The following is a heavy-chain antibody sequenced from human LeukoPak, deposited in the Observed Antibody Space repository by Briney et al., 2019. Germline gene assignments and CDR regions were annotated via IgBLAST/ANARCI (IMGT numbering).Heavy chain of an antibody. V-gene: IGHV1-69*05. J-gene: IGHJ5*02. CDR2: IIPIFGTA. D-gene: IGHD2-2*01. Sequence: SVKVSCKASGGTFSSYAISWVRQAPGQGLEWMGGIIPIFGTANYAQKFQGRVTITTDESTSTAYMELSSLRSEDTAVYYCASWFSSPSSSWFDPWGQGTLVTVPS. CDR3: ASWFSSPSSSWFDP. CDR1: GGTFSSYA.